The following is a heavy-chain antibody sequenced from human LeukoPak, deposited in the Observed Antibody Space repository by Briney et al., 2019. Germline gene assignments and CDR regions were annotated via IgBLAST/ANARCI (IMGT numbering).Heavy chain of an antibody. D-gene: IGHD4-23*01. Sequence: HPGGFLRLSCAASGYTFSDHYIDWVRQAPGKGLEWVGHTRNKANNYAKEYAASVKGRFTISRDDSRNSVYLQMNSLKTEDTAVYYCTRWRSGTSDWGQGTLVTVSS. CDR2: TRNKANNYAK. CDR3: TRWRSGTSD. V-gene: IGHV3-72*01. J-gene: IGHJ4*02. CDR1: GYTFSDHY.